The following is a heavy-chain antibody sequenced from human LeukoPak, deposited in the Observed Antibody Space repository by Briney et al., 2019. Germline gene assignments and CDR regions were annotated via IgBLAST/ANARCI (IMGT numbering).Heavy chain of an antibody. D-gene: IGHD2-2*01. CDR2: IYSGGST. CDR3: ARDQAVVVPAPSTGYFDL. CDR1: GFTVSSNY. V-gene: IGHV3-66*01. J-gene: IGHJ2*01. Sequence: PGGSLRLSCAASGFTVSSNYMSWVRQAPGKGLEWVSVIYSGGSTYYADSVKGRFTISRDNSKNTLYLQMNSLRAEDTAVYYCARDQAVVVPAPSTGYFDLWGRGTLVTVAS.